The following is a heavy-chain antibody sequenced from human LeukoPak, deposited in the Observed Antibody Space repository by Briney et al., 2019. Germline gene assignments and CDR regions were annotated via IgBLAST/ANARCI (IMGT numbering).Heavy chain of an antibody. V-gene: IGHV4-30-2*01. J-gene: IGHJ5*02. CDR3: ARARILSIAAPNWFDP. CDR1: GGSISSGGYY. CDR2: IYHSGST. D-gene: IGHD6-13*01. Sequence: SETLSLTCTVSGGSISSGGYYWSWIRQPPGKGLEWIGYIYHSGSTYYNPSLKSRVTISVDRSKNQFSLKLSSVTAADTAVYYCARARILSIAAPNWFDPWGQGTLVTVSS.